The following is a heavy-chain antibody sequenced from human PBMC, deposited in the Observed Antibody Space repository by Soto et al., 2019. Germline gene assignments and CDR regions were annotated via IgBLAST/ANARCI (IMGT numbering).Heavy chain of an antibody. CDR1: GGTFSSYA. CDR2: IIPIFGTA. J-gene: IGHJ4*02. V-gene: IGHV1-69*13. CDR3: ARANPLYGFFDY. D-gene: IGHD4-17*01. Sequence: GASVKVSCKASGGTFSSYAISWVRQAPGQGLEWMGGIIPIFGTANYAQKFQGRVTITADESTSTAYMELSSLRSEDTAVYYCARANPLYGFFDYWGQGTLVTVSS.